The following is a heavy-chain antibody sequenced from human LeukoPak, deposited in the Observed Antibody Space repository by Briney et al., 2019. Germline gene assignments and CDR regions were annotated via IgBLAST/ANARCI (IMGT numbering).Heavy chain of an antibody. J-gene: IGHJ4*02. V-gene: IGHV3-23*01. D-gene: IGHD3-16*02. CDR2: ICDSGGST. Sequence: PGGSLRLSCVASGFTFRDYAMSWVRHAPGRGLEWVSGICDSGGSTYYADSVKGRCTNSRDNAKNTLALQRNDFISEYTAVYFCARHDSFIPYWVQGSLVAVTS. CDR3: ARHDSFIPY. CDR1: GFTFRDYA.